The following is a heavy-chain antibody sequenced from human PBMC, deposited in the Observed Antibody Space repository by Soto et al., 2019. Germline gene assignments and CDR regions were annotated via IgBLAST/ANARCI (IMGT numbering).Heavy chain of an antibody. CDR2: IWYDGINK. CDR3: ARSLQMGV. CDR1: GFTFSSYG. J-gene: IGHJ6*02. V-gene: IGHV3-33*01. Sequence: QVQLVESGGGVVQPGRSLRLSCAASGFTFSSYGIQWVRQAPGKGLEWVAVIWYDGINKDYADSVKGRFTISRDTSKNTVYLQMNSLRAEDTALYYCARSLQMGVWGQGTTVTVSS.